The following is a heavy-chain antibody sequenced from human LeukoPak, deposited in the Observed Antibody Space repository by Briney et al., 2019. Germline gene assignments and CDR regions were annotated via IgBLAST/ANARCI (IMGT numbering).Heavy chain of an antibody. CDR2: VFYSGST. CDR3: ARDGRYYDSSGYLEAFDI. Sequence: SETLSLTCTVSDGSISSYYWSWIRQPPGKGLEWIGYVFYSGSTDYNPSLKSRVTISIDPSKNQFSLKLSSVTAADTAVYYCARDGRYYDSSGYLEAFDIWGQGTMVTVSS. CDR1: DGSISSYY. J-gene: IGHJ3*02. V-gene: IGHV4-59*12. D-gene: IGHD3-22*01.